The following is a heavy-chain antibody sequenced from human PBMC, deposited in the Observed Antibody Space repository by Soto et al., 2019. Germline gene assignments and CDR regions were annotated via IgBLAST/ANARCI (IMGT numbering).Heavy chain of an antibody. V-gene: IGHV3-48*01. J-gene: IGHJ5*02. CDR2: ISGSSSTI. D-gene: IGHD3-10*01. CDR1: GFTFSSYN. Sequence: EVQLVESGGGLVQPGGSLRLSCAASGFTFSSYNMNWVRQGPGKGLEWVSYISGSSSTIYYADSVKGRFTISRDNAKNSLYLQMNSLRAEDTAVYYCARGPATWFGEYWFDPWGQGTLVTVSS. CDR3: ARGPATWFGEYWFDP.